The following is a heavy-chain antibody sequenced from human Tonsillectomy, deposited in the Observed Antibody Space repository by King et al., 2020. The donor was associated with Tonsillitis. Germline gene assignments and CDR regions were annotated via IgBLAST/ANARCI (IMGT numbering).Heavy chain of an antibody. CDR3: ARRQGVFIAEAEYNWFDP. D-gene: IGHD6-19*01. CDR2: MYYTGST. J-gene: IGHJ5*02. CDR1: GGSITSCTYY. V-gene: IGHV4-39*01. Sequence: LQLQESGPGLVKPSETLSLTCSVSGGSITSCTYYWGWIRQPPGKGLEWIGTMYYTGSTYYNPSLKSRVTISVDTSKKHLFLKLRSVTAADTAVYYCARRQGVFIAEAEYNWFDPWGQGILVSVSS.